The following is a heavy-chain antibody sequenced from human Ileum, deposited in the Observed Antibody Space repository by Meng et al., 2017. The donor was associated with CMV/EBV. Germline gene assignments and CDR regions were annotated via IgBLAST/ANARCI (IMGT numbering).Heavy chain of an antibody. CDR2: IYPGDSDT. V-gene: IGHV5-51*01. CDR1: GNSFTDYW. D-gene: IGHD3-10*01. CDR3: ARKGKDRYNIWWFDP. Sequence: GNSFTDYWSDWVGQMPRKGLEWMGSIYPGDSDTRYSPTFQGQGTISVDRTISTAYLHWTSLRASDTAMYYCARKGKDRYNIWWFDPWGQGTLVTVSS. J-gene: IGHJ5*02.